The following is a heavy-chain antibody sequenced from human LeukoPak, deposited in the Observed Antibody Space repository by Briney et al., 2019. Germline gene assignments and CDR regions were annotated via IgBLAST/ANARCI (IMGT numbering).Heavy chain of an antibody. CDR3: TSGERVDY. V-gene: IGHV3-21*01. CDR2: ISSTSSYI. Sequence: GGSLRLSCAASEFTFSSYSMNWVRQAPGKGLEWVSSISSTSSYIYYADSVKGRFTISRDNAKNSLYLQMNGLRAEDAAVYYCTSGERVDYWGQGTLVTVSS. J-gene: IGHJ4*02. D-gene: IGHD2-21*01. CDR1: EFTFSSYS.